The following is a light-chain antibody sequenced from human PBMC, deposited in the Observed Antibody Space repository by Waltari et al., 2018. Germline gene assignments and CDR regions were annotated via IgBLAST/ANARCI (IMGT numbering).Light chain of an antibody. V-gene: IGLV1-44*01. Sequence: QSVLTQPPSVSGTPGQRVTISCSGSNSTIGSNSVNWYQQPPGTAPKRLIYNNNQGPSGVPDRFSASKSGTSASLAITGLQSEDEADYYCAVWDDDLGGVFGGGTKLTVL. J-gene: IGLJ3*02. CDR1: NSTIGSNS. CDR3: AVWDDDLGGV. CDR2: NNN.